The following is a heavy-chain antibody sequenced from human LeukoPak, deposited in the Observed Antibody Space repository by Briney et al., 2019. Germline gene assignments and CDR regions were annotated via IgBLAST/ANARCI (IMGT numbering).Heavy chain of an antibody. Sequence: GGSLRLSRAASGFTFSGSAMHWVRQASGKGLEWVGRIRSKANSYATAYAASVKGRFTISRDDSKNTAYLQMNSLKTEDTAVYYCTRLTYYDILTDPGYWGQGTLVTVSS. V-gene: IGHV3-73*01. D-gene: IGHD3-9*01. CDR3: TRLTYYDILTDPGY. J-gene: IGHJ4*02. CDR1: GFTFSGSA. CDR2: IRSKANSYAT.